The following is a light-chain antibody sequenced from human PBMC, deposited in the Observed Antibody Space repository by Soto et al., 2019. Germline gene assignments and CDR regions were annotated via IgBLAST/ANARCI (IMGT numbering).Light chain of an antibody. J-gene: IGKJ1*01. CDR2: DVS. V-gene: IGKV1-5*01. CDR3: QQYTSYST. Sequence: DIQMTQSPSTVSASVGDRVTITCRASQSFSSWLAWYQQKPGEAPKLLIYDVSALQSGVPARFSGSGSGTEFTLTISGLQPDDVGTYYCQQYTSYSTFGQGTKVEI. CDR1: QSFSSW.